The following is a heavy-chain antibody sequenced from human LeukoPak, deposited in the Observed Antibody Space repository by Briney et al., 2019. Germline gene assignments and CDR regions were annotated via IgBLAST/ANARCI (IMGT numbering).Heavy chain of an antibody. Sequence: PGGSLRLSCAASGFTFSSYTMNWVRQAPGKGLEWVSSISSSSSHIYYTDSVKGRFTISRDNAKTSLNLQVNSLRAEDTAVYYCARGGCGGDCYSPYYIDYWGQGTLVTVSS. CDR1: GFTFSSYT. CDR2: ISSSSSHI. D-gene: IGHD2-21*02. CDR3: ARGGCGGDCYSPYYIDY. V-gene: IGHV3-21*01. J-gene: IGHJ4*02.